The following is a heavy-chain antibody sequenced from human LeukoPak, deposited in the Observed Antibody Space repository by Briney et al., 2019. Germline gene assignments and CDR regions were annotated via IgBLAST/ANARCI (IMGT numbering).Heavy chain of an antibody. CDR3: AKGLYYDSSGLPLL. CDR2: ITSTSSFI. V-gene: IGHV3-11*01. D-gene: IGHD3-22*01. J-gene: IGHJ4*02. Sequence: GGSLRLSCAASGFTFSDYYMSWIRQAPGKRLERVSYITSTSSFIYYADSVKGRFAISRDNAKNSLYLQMNSLRAEDTAVYYCAKGLYYDSSGLPLLWGQGTLVTVSS. CDR1: GFTFSDYY.